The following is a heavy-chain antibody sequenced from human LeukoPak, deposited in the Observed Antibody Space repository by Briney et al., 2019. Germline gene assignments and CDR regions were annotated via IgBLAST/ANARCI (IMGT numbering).Heavy chain of an antibody. Sequence: PSGTLSLPCAVSGGSISSTNLWSWVRQPPRKGLEWIGEIYHSGNTNYNPSLKTRITISVDKSKNQFSLTLSSVTAADTAVYYCARDRARVGRNWFDPWCQGNLVIVSS. CDR3: ARDRARVGRNWFDP. CDR2: IYHSGNT. V-gene: IGHV4-4*02. J-gene: IGHJ5*02. D-gene: IGHD1-26*01. CDR1: GGSISSTNL.